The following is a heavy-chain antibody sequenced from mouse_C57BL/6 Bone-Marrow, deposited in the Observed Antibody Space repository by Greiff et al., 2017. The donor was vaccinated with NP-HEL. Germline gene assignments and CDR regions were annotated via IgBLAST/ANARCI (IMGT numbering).Heavy chain of an antibody. V-gene: IGHV6-6*01. CDR3: TRSLITTVVKGYYFDY. CDR1: GFTFSDAW. CDR2: IRNKANNHAT. J-gene: IGHJ2*01. Sequence: EVQLQQSGGGLVQPGGSMKLSCAASGFTFSDAWMDWVRQSPEKGLEWVAEIRNKANNHATYYAESVKGRFTISRDDSKSSVYLQMNSLRAEDTGIYYCTRSLITTVVKGYYFDYWGQGTTLTVSS. D-gene: IGHD1-1*01.